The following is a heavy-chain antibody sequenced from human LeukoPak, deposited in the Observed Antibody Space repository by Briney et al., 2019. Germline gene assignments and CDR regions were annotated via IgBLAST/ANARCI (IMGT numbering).Heavy chain of an antibody. CDR1: GFTFSSYA. J-gene: IGHJ3*02. D-gene: IGHD1-26*01. Sequence: GGSLRLSCAASGFTFSSYAMSWVRQAPGKGLEWVSGISWNSGSIGYADSVKGRFTISRDNAKNSLYLQMNSLRAEDTALYYCAKGRWELLPNAFDIWGQGTMVTVSS. CDR2: ISWNSGSI. V-gene: IGHV3-9*01. CDR3: AKGRWELLPNAFDI.